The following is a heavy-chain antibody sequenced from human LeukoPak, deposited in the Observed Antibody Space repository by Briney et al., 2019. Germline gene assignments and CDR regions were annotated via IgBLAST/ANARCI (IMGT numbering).Heavy chain of an antibody. J-gene: IGHJ5*02. CDR1: GGTFSSYA. CDR2: IIPIFGTA. CDR3: ARDQGYDFWSGFLHPGWFDP. D-gene: IGHD3-3*01. V-gene: IGHV1-69*05. Sequence: SVKVSCKASGGTFSSYAISWVRQAPGQGLEWMGGIIPIFGTANYAQKFQGRVTITTDESTSTAYMELSSLRSEDTAVYYCARDQGYDFWSGFLHPGWFDPWGQGTLVTVSS.